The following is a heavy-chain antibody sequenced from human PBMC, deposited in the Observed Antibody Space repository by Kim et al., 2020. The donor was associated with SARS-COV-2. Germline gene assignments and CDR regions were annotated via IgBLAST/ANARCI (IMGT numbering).Heavy chain of an antibody. CDR2: T. Sequence: TKYGQKVQGRVIMTTDTSTNTAEMELWSLRYDDTAMYYCARGAYGDVSFDYWGQGTLVTVSS. D-gene: IGHD4-17*01. J-gene: IGHJ4*02. V-gene: IGHV1-18*01. CDR3: ARGAYGDVSFDY.